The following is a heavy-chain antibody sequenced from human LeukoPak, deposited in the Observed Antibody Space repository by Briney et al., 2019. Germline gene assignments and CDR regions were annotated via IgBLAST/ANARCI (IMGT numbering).Heavy chain of an antibody. CDR3: AKGSWLDC. Sequence: AGGSLRLSCAASGFTFSNYAMSWVRQAPGKGLEWVSAIGAGDDSTYYANSVKGRFTISRDNSKNTLYLQMNSLRAEDTAVYYCAKGSWLDCWGQGTLVTVSS. J-gene: IGHJ4*02. V-gene: IGHV3-23*01. CDR1: GFTFSNYA. D-gene: IGHD6-13*01. CDR2: IGAGDDST.